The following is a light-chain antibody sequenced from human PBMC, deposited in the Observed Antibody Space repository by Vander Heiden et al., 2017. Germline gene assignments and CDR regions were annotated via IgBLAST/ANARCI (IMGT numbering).Light chain of an antibody. Sequence: DIVMTQSSAAPAPSLGERATINCKSSQSVVYSSNNKNYLAWYQQKPGQPPKLLIYWASTRESGVPDRFSGSGSGTDFTLTISSLQAEDVAVYYCQQYYSTPITFGQGTRLEIK. CDR1: QSVVYSSNNKNY. V-gene: IGKV4-1*01. CDR3: QQYYSTPIT. J-gene: IGKJ5*01. CDR2: WAS.